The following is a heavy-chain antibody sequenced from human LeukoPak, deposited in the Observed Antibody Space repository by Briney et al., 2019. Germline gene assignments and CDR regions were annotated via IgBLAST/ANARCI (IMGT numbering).Heavy chain of an antibody. CDR2: ISSSSSTI. D-gene: IGHD2-15*01. J-gene: IGHJ5*02. Sequence: GGSLRLSCAASGFTFSSYSMNWVRQAPGKGLEWVSYISSSSSTIYYADSVKGRFTISRDNAKNSLYLQMNSLRAEDTAVYYCARGLFRRRLGYCSGGSCSNWFDPWGQGTLVTVSS. CDR3: ARGLFRRRLGYCSGGSCSNWFDP. V-gene: IGHV3-48*01. CDR1: GFTFSSYS.